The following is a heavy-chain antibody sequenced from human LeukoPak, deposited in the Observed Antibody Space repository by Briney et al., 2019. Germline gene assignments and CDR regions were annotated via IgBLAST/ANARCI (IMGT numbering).Heavy chain of an antibody. CDR1: GFTFSSYA. J-gene: IGHJ6*02. D-gene: IGHD4-17*01. CDR3: AKEGDYGVAYYYYGMDV. Sequence: GGSLRLSCAASGFTFSSYAMSWVRQAPGKGLEWVSAISGSGGSTYYADSVKGRFTISRDNSKNTLCLQMNSLRAEDTAVYYCAKEGDYGVAYYYYGMDVWGQGTTVTVSS. CDR2: ISGSGGST. V-gene: IGHV3-23*01.